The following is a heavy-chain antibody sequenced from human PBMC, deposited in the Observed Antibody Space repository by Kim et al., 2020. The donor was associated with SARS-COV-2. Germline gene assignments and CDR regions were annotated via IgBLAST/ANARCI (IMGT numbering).Heavy chain of an antibody. Sequence: ASVKVSCKASGYTFTGYYMHWVRQAPGQGLEWMGWINPNSGGTNYAQKFQGWVTMTRDTSISTAYMELSRLRSDDTAVYYCARSANYYDSSGYYRRSRGYYYGMDVWGQGTTVTVSS. J-gene: IGHJ6*02. V-gene: IGHV1-2*04. CDR3: ARSANYYDSSGYYRRSRGYYYGMDV. CDR2: INPNSGGT. D-gene: IGHD3-22*01. CDR1: GYTFTGYY.